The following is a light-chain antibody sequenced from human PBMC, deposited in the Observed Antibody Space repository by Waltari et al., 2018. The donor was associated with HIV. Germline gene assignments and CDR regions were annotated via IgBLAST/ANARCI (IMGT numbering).Light chain of an antibody. CDR1: QGIRSA. J-gene: IGKJ4*01. V-gene: IGKV1-13*02. Sequence: AIQLTHPPSSLSASVRDRVTIPCRASQGIRSALAWYQQKPGKAPNLLIYDASTLESGVPSRFRGNGSGTDFTLTISSLQPEDFATYYCQQFNTYPLTFGGGTKVEIK. CDR2: DAS. CDR3: QQFNTYPLT.